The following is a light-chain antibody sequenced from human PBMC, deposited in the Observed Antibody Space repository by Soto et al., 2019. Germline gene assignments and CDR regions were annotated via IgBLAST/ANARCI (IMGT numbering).Light chain of an antibody. Sequence: EIVLTQSPATLSLSPGEGATLSCRASQSVSTDLAWYQHKPGQAPRLLIYGASNRATGVAARFSGSGSGTDFTLTISSLEPEDSAVYYCQRRDSWWTFGQGTKVEI. CDR1: QSVSTD. J-gene: IGKJ1*01. CDR2: GAS. V-gene: IGKV3-11*01. CDR3: QRRDSWWT.